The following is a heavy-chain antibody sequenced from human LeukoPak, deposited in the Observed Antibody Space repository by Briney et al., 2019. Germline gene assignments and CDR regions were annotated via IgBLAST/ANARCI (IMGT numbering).Heavy chain of an antibody. CDR2: ISAYNGNT. J-gene: IGHJ4*02. CDR3: ARGTRYGSGSYSGY. Sequence: GASVKVSCKASGYTFTSYGISCVRQAPGQGLVWMGWISAYNGNTNYAQKLQGRVTMTTDTSTSTAYMELRSLRSDDTAVYYCARGTRYGSGSYSGYWGQGTLVTVSS. V-gene: IGHV1-18*04. CDR1: GYTFTSYG. D-gene: IGHD3-10*01.